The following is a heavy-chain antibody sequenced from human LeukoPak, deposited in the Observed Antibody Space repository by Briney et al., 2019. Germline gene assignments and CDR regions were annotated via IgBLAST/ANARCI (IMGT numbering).Heavy chain of an antibody. V-gene: IGHV3-30*02. Sequence: PGGSLRLSCATSGFTFSTYDMHWVRQAQGKGLEWVAHIRYDGLKKRYADSVRGRVTVSRDNSKNTLYLQMNSLRAEDTAVYYCAKDRETFSSYGYFDYWGQGTLVPVSS. CDR3: AKDRETFSSYGYFDY. J-gene: IGHJ4*02. CDR1: GFTFSTYD. CDR2: IRYDGLKK. D-gene: IGHD2-21*01.